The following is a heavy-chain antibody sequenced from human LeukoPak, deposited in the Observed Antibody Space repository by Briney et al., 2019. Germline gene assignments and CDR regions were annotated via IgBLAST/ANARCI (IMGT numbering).Heavy chain of an antibody. CDR2: ISSSSSYI. CDR1: GFTFSSYS. D-gene: IGHD4-17*01. J-gene: IGHJ3*02. CDR3: ARGHGDRDAFDI. Sequence: GGSLRLSCAASGFTFSSYSMNWVRQAPGKGLEWVSSISSSSSYIYYADSVKGRFTISRDNAKNSLYLQMNSLRAEDTAVYYCARGHGDRDAFDIWGQGTIVTVSS. V-gene: IGHV3-21*01.